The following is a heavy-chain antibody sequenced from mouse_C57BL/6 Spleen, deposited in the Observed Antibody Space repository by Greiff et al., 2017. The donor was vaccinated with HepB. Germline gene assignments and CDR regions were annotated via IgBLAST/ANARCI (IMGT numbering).Heavy chain of an antibody. CDR3: ARSSTAQATGY. Sequence: VMLVESGPELVKPGASVKISCKASGYAFSSSWMNWVKQRPGKGLEWIGRIYPGDGDTNYNGKFKGKATLTADKSSSTAYMQLSSLTSEDSAVYFCARSSTAQATGYWGQGTTLTVSS. CDR1: GYAFSSSW. J-gene: IGHJ2*01. CDR2: IYPGDGDT. V-gene: IGHV1-82*01. D-gene: IGHD3-2*02.